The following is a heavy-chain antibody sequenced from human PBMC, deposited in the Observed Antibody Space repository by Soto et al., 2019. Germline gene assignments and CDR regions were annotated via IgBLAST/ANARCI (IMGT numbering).Heavy chain of an antibody. CDR1: GFTFTNYA. CDR3: AKMYRGYSGYIQS. Sequence: GGSLRLSCATSGFTFTNYAMTWVRQGPGKGLEWVSPISAGGVSTYFADSVKGRFTISRDNSKNTLFLHMNSLRAEDTAVYYCAKMYRGYSGYIQSWGQGTLVTVSS. CDR2: ISAGGVST. D-gene: IGHD5-12*01. V-gene: IGHV3-23*01. J-gene: IGHJ5*02.